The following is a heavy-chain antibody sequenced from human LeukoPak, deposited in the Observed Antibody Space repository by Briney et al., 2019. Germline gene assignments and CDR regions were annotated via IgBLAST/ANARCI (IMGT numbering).Heavy chain of an antibody. D-gene: IGHD3-16*02. CDR1: GGSISSGDYY. CDR2: ISYSGGT. V-gene: IGHV4-30-4*01. J-gene: IGHJ4*02. Sequence: KTSETLSLTCTVSGGSISSGDYYWSWIRQPPGKGLEWIGYISYSGGTYYNPSLKSRLTISIDTSKNQFSLKLSSVTAADTAVYYCVRDRYGQRIFDYWGQGTLVTVSS. CDR3: VRDRYGQRIFDY.